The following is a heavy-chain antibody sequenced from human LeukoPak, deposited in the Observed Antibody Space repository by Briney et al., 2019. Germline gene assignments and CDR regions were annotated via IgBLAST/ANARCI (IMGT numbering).Heavy chain of an antibody. CDR3: ARVNSGQLLYWFFDL. CDR1: GGSVRSHC. J-gene: IGHJ2*01. V-gene: IGHV4-59*02. CDR2: IHYSGTT. D-gene: IGHD4-23*01. Sequence: SETLSLTCTVSGGSVRSHCWSWIRQPPGKGLEWIGYIHYSGTTYHNPSLKSRVTMSVDTSKTQVSLNVTSVTAADTAVYYCARVNSGQLLYWFFDLWGRGTLVTVSS.